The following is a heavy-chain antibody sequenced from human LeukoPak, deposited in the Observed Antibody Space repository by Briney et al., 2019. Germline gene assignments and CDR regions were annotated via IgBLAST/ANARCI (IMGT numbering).Heavy chain of an antibody. CDR2: IYHSGST. CDR1: GYSITSGYY. V-gene: IGHV4-38-2*02. J-gene: IGHJ3*02. Sequence: SETLSLTCTVSGYSITSGYYWGWIRQPPGKGLEWIGSIYHSGSTYYNASLKSRVTISVDTSKNQFSLKLSSVTAADTAVYYCARDLHSDNDAFDIWGQGTMVTVSS. D-gene: IGHD5-18*01. CDR3: ARDLHSDNDAFDI.